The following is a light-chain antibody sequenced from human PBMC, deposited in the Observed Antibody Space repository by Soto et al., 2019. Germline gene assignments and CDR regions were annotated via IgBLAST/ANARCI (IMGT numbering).Light chain of an antibody. CDR3: QQIKSYPRVT. CDR2: GAS. V-gene: IGKV1-13*02. CDR1: QAISSH. Sequence: AIQLTQSPSSLSASVGDRVSITCRASQAISSHLAWYQQKPGTGPKLLIHGASVLQTGVPSRFSGSGNGPGTDFTLTISSLQPEDFATYFCQQIKSYPRVTFCQGTKVEIK. J-gene: IGKJ1*01.